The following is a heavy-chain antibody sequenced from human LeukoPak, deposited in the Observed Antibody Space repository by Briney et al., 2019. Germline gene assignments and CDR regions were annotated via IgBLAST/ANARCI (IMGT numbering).Heavy chain of an antibody. CDR3: TRDYYGSPDY. CDR1: GFTSDDYG. CDR2: IRSKAYGGAI. D-gene: IGHD3-10*01. J-gene: IGHJ4*02. Sequence: GGSLRLSCAASGFTSDDYGMSWVRQAPGKGLEWVGFIRSKAYGGAIEYAASVKGRFIISRDESKGIVYLQMNSLKTEDTAVYYCTRDYYGSPDYWGQGTLVTVSS. V-gene: IGHV3-49*04.